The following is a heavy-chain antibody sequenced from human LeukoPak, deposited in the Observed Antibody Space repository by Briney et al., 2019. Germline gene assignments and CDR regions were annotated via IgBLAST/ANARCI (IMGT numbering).Heavy chain of an antibody. J-gene: IGHJ3*02. D-gene: IGHD3-22*01. CDR1: GDSISSGDYY. CDR2: ISSSGST. CDR3: ARGPYSYDSSGAFDI. V-gene: IGHV4-61*02. Sequence: SGTLSLTCTVSGDSISSGDYYWSWVRQPAGKGLEWIGRISSSGSTNYNPSLKSRVTISVDTSKNQFSLKLSSVTAADTAVYFCARGPYSYDSSGAFDIWGQGTMVTVSS.